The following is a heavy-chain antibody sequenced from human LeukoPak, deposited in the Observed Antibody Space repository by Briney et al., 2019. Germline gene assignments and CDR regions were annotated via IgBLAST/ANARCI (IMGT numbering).Heavy chain of an antibody. CDR3: ATTSHYDIPSSGLIYYYYGMDV. CDR1: GGSISSYY. V-gene: IGHV4-59*01. J-gene: IGHJ6*02. D-gene: IGHD3-9*01. CDR2: IYYSGST. Sequence: PSETLSLTCTVSGGSISSYYWSWIRQPPGKGLEWIGYIYYSGSTNYNPSLKSRVTISVDTSKNQFSLKLSSVTAADTAVCYCATTSHYDIPSSGLIYYYYGMDVWGQGTTVTVSS.